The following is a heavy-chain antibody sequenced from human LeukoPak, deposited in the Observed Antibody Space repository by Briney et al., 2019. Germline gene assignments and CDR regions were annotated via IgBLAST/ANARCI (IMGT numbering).Heavy chain of an antibody. CDR1: GGSTSSSSYY. D-gene: IGHD3-22*01. Sequence: SETLSLTCTVSGGSTSSSSYYWGWIRQPPGKGLEWIGSIYYSGSTYYNPSLKSRVTISVDTSKNQFSLKLSSVTAADTAVYYCARLGSSGYYLGDYWGQGTLVTVSS. V-gene: IGHV4-39*01. CDR3: ARLGSSGYYLGDY. CDR2: IYYSGST. J-gene: IGHJ4*02.